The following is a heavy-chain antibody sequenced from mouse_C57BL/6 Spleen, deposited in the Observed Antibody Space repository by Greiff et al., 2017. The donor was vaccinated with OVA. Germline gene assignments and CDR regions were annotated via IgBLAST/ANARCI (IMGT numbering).Heavy chain of an antibody. V-gene: IGHV1-74*01. CDR2: IHPSDSDT. Sequence: QVQLQQPGAELVKPGASVKVSCKASGYTFTSYWMHWVKQRPGQGLEWIGRIHPSDSDTNYNQKFKGKATLTVDKSSSTAYMQLSSLTSEDSAVYYCAIWDSSGYPFAYWGQGTLVTVSA. CDR1: GYTFTSYW. D-gene: IGHD3-2*02. J-gene: IGHJ3*01. CDR3: AIWDSSGYPFAY.